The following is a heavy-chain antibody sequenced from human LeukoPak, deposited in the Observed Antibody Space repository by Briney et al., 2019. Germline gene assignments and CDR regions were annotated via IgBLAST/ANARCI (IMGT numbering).Heavy chain of an antibody. CDR3: ARVRTNYYYYMDV. Sequence: PGGSLRLSCAASRFTFSSYSMNWVRQAPGKGLEWVSSISSSSSYIYYADSVKGRFTISRDNAKNSLYLQMNSLRAEDTAVYYCARVRTNYYYYMDVRGKGTTVTVSS. V-gene: IGHV3-21*01. CDR2: ISSSSSYI. J-gene: IGHJ6*03. CDR1: RFTFSSYS.